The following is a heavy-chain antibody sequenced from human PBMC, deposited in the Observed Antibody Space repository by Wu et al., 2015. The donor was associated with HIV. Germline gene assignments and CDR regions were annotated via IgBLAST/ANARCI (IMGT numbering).Heavy chain of an antibody. CDR3: ARLQSLHGLYSNADY. CDR2: INPNRGGT. D-gene: IGHD3-10*01. CDR1: GYTFTDYY. J-gene: IGHJ4*02. Sequence: QVQLLQSGAEVKKPGASVMVSCKASGYTFTDYYMYWVRQAPGQGLEWMGWINPNRGGTKYAQKFQGRVTMTRDTAASTAYMELNSLRSDDTAVYYCARLQSLHGLYSNADYWGQGTLVTVSS. V-gene: IGHV1-2*02.